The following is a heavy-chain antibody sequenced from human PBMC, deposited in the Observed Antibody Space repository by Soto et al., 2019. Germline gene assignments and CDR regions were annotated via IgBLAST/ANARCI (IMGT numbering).Heavy chain of an antibody. CDR3: ARDYDGYSYGYSPDAFDI. CDR1: GFTFSSYG. Sequence: QVQLVESGGGVVQPGRSLRLSCAASGFTFSSYGMHWVRQAPGKGLEWVAVISYDGSNKYYADSVKGRFTISRDNSKNTLYLQMNSLRDEDTAVYYCARDYDGYSYGYSPDAFDIWGQGTMVTVSS. D-gene: IGHD5-18*01. J-gene: IGHJ3*02. V-gene: IGHV3-30*03. CDR2: ISYDGSNK.